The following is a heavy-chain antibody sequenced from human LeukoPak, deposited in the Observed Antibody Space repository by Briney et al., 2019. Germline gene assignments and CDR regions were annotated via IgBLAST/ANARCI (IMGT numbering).Heavy chain of an antibody. V-gene: IGHV1-69*13. D-gene: IGHD5-24*01. Sequence: SVKVSCKASGYTFTSYAMNWVRQAPGQGLEWMGGIIPIFGTTNYAQKFQGRVTITADDSTSTAYMDLSSLTSEDTAVYYCARQTSGGYTVFSGKPRGHWFDPWGQGTLVTVSS. CDR2: IIPIFGTT. CDR3: ARQTSGGYTVFSGKPRGHWFDP. J-gene: IGHJ5*02. CDR1: GYTFTSYA.